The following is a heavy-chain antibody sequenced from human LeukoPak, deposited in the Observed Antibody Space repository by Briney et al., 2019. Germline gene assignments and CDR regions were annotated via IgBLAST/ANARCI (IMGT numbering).Heavy chain of an antibody. CDR3: ARTMIRGINPSPFPY. J-gene: IGHJ4*02. D-gene: IGHD3-16*01. CDR1: RGTFSSYA. CDR2: IIPIFGTA. V-gene: IGHV1-69*13. Sequence: SVKVSCKASRGTFSSYAISWVRQAPGQGLEWMGGIIPIFGTANYAQKFQGRVKITADESTSTAYMELSSLRSDDTAVYYCARTMIRGINPSPFPYWGQGTLLIVSS.